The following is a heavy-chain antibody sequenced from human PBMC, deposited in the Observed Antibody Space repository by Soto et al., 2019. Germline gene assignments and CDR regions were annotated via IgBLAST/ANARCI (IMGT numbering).Heavy chain of an antibody. CDR1: GFTFSNYA. CDR3: AKRPASIITFDY. CDR2: ISGNGGST. V-gene: IGHV3-23*01. J-gene: IGHJ4*02. Sequence: EVQLLDSGGGLVQPGGSLRLSCAASGFTFSNYAMSWVRQAPGKGLEWVSTISGNGGSTYYADSVKGRFTISRDNSKNMLFLQINSLRAYDSAVYYCAKRPASIITFDYWGQGTPVTVSS. D-gene: IGHD2-2*01.